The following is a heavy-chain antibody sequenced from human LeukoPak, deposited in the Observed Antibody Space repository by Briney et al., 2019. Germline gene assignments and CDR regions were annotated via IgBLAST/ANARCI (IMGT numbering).Heavy chain of an antibody. J-gene: IGHJ4*02. CDR3: ASRYYDSSGYGL. Sequence: GGSLRLSCAASGFTFSSYGMHWVRQAPGKGLEWVAFIRYVGSNKYYADSVKGRFTISRDNSKNTLYLQMNSLRAEDTAVYYCASRYYDSSGYGLWGQGTLVTVSS. CDR1: GFTFSSYG. CDR2: IRYVGSNK. V-gene: IGHV3-30*02. D-gene: IGHD3-22*01.